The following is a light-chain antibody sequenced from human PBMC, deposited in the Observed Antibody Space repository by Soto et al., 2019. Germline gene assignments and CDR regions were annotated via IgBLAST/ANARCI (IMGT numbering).Light chain of an antibody. CDR3: QSYDSSLRGYV. Sequence: QSVLTQPPSVSGAPGQRVTISCTWSSSNIGAGYDVHWYRLLPGTAPKLLMYGTNDWPSGVHDRFSGSRSGTSASLAITGLQAEDEVDYYCQSYDSSLRGYVFGTGTKVTVL. CDR1: SSNIGAGYD. J-gene: IGLJ1*01. V-gene: IGLV1-40*01. CDR2: GTN.